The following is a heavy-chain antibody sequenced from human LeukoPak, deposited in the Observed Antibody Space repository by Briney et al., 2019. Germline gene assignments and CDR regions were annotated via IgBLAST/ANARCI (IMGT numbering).Heavy chain of an antibody. CDR1: GFAFSSYS. V-gene: IGHV3-21*01. CDR3: ARAASSGYYGGAFDI. Sequence: GGSLRLSCAASGFAFSSYSMHWVRQAPGKGLEWVSSISSSNVYIYHADSLQGRFTVSRDNAKNSLYLQMNSLRADDTAVYYCARAASSGYYGGAFDIWGQGTMVTVSS. CDR2: ISSSNVYI. J-gene: IGHJ3*02. D-gene: IGHD3-22*01.